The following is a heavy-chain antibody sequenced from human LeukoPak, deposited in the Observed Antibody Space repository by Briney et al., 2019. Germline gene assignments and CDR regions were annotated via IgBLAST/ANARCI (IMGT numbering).Heavy chain of an antibody. V-gene: IGHV4-61*02. CDR2: IFTSGST. Sequence: SQTLSLTCTVSGGSITKGNYYWNWIRQPAGKGLEWIGRIFTSGSTNYNPSLKSRVTISLDTSKNQFSLRLSSVTAADTAVYYCVTDNYYYYGLDVWGQGTTVTISS. J-gene: IGHJ6*02. CDR1: GGSITKGNYY. CDR3: VTDNYYYYGLDV.